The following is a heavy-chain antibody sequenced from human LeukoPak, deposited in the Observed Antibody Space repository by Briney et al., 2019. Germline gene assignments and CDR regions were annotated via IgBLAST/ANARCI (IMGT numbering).Heavy chain of an antibody. CDR3: ARDPPYYGSRSTHYFDY. J-gene: IGHJ4*02. CDR1: GFTFSNAW. CDR2: INWNGGST. V-gene: IGHV3-20*04. Sequence: PGGSLRLSCAASGFTFSNAWMSWVRQAPEKGLEWVSGINWNGGSTGYADSVKGRFTISRDNAKNSLYLQMNSLRAEDTALYYCARDPPYYGSRSTHYFDYWGQGVLVTVSS. D-gene: IGHD3-10*01.